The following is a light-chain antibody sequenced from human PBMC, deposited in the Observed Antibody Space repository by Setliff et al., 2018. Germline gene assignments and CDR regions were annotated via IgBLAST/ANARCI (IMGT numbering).Light chain of an antibody. Sequence: QSALAQPASVSGSPGQSITISCSGTSSDVGSYDLVSWYQQHPGKAPKLIIYNVSGRPSGVCHRFSGSKSDNTASLTISGLQAEDEADYYCNAYTSRSTYVFGSGTKV. V-gene: IGLV2-14*03. J-gene: IGLJ1*01. CDR2: NVS. CDR3: NAYTSRSTYV. CDR1: SSDVGSYDL.